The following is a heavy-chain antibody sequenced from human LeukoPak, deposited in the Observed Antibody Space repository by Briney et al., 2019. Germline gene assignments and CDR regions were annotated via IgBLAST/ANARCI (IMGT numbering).Heavy chain of an antibody. Sequence: GGSLRLSCAASGFTFSNHDMTWIRQAPGKGLEWVSVINYSGVSTNYADSVKGRFTISRDNSKSTLYLQMNSLRAEDTAVYYCAKGRGGEVFYHYYMDVWGKGTTVTISS. CDR1: GFTFSNHD. V-gene: IGHV3-23*01. CDR2: INYSGVST. CDR3: AKGRGGEVFYHYYMDV. J-gene: IGHJ6*03. D-gene: IGHD2-21*01.